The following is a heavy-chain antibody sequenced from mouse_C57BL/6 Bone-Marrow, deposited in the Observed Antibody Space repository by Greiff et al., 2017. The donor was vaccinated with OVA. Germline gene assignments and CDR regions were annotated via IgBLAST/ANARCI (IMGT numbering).Heavy chain of an antibody. CDR1: GYTFTSYG. D-gene: IGHD1-1*01. CDR3: ARASYGSSYNY. V-gene: IGHV1-81*01. Sequence: VQLQQSGAELARPGASVKLSCKASGYTFTSYGISWVKQRTGQGLEWIGEIYPRSGNTYYNEKFKGKATLTADKSSSTAYMELRGLTSEDSAVYFCARASYGSSYNYWGQGTTLTVSS. CDR2: IYPRSGNT. J-gene: IGHJ2*01.